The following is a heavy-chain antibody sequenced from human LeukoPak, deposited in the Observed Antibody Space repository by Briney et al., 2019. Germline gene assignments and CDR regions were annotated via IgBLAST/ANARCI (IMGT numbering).Heavy chain of an antibody. D-gene: IGHD6-19*01. Sequence: GGSLRLSCAASGFTFSSYAMHWVRQAPGKGLEWVSAISGSGGSTYYADSVKGRFTISRDNSKNTLYLQMNSLRAEDTAVYYCAKASGWHELYYFDYWGQGTLVTVSS. J-gene: IGHJ4*02. V-gene: IGHV3-23*01. CDR1: GFTFSSYA. CDR2: ISGSGGST. CDR3: AKASGWHELYYFDY.